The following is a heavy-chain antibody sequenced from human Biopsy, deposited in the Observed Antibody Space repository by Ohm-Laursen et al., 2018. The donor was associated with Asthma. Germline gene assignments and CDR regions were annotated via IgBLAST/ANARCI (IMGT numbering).Heavy chain of an antibody. CDR1: GFTFSIYD. J-gene: IGHJ3*02. V-gene: IGHV3-30*03. CDR3: ARTHERWTSIQDDALDI. D-gene: IGHD4-23*01. CDR2: ISYDGGNK. Sequence: SLRLSCSAPGFTFSIYDIHWVRQAPGKGLEWVAVISYDGGNKFYGDSVKGRFTLSRDNSRNTFYLQMNSLRVEDTAIYYCARTHERWTSIQDDALDIWGQGTMVIVSS.